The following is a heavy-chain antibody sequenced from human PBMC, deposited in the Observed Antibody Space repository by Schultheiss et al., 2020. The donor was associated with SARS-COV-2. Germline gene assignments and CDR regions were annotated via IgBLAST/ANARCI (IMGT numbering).Heavy chain of an antibody. CDR2: MNPNSGNT. V-gene: IGHV1-8*01. Sequence: GKGAGKASGYTFTSYDINWVRQATGQGLEWMGWMNPNSGNTGYAPKFQGRVTMTRNTSISTAYMELSSLRSEDTAVYYCARDRQQYGDYGNNWFDPWGQGTLVTVSS. J-gene: IGHJ5*02. D-gene: IGHD4-17*01. CDR3: ARDRQQYGDYGNNWFDP. CDR1: GYTFTSYD.